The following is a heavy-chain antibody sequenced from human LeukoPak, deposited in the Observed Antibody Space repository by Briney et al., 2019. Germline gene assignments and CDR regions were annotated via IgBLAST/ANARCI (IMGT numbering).Heavy chain of an antibody. J-gene: IGHJ6*03. CDR3: ARGGYCTNGVCYRPHYFYYYMDV. Sequence: SETLSLTCAVYDGSFSDYYCTWIRQSPGKGLEWIGEINHSGNTNYNPSLKSRVTISVDTSKNQFSLKLSSVTAADTAVYHCARGGYCTNGVCYRPHYFYYYMDVWGKGTTVTVS. CDR2: INHSGNT. D-gene: IGHD2-8*01. V-gene: IGHV4-34*01. CDR1: DGSFSDYY.